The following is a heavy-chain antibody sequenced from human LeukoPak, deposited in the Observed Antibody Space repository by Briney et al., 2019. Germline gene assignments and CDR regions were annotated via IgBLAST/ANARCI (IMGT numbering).Heavy chain of an antibody. Sequence: GGSLRLSCAASGFTFSSYSMNWVRQAPGKGLEWVSYISSSSSTIYYADSVKGRFTISRDNAKNSLYLQMNSLRAEDTAVYYCARVRYCSSTSCYRPDSFYFDYWGQGTLVTVSS. D-gene: IGHD2-2*02. V-gene: IGHV3-48*04. CDR3: ARVRYCSSTSCYRPDSFYFDY. CDR1: GFTFSSYS. J-gene: IGHJ4*02. CDR2: ISSSSSTI.